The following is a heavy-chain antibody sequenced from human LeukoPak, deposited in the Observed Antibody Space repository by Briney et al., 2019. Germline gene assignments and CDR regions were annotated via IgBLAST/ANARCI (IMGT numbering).Heavy chain of an antibody. V-gene: IGHV4-39*01. CDR3: ARYVVYGSGKYYFDY. Sequence: SETLSLTCTVSGGSVSSTTYYWRWIRQPPGKGLEWIASIKYSGSTYYNPSLKSRVTISVDTSENQFSLKLSSVTAADTAVYYCARYVVYGSGKYYFDYWGQGTLVTVSS. D-gene: IGHD3-10*01. J-gene: IGHJ4*02. CDR1: GGSVSSTTYY. CDR2: IKYSGST.